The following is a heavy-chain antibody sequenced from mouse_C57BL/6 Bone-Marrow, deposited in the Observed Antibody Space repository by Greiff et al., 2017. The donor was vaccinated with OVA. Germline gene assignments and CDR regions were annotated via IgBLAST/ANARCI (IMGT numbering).Heavy chain of an antibody. V-gene: IGHV1-54*01. CDR2: INPGSGGT. D-gene: IGHD4-1*01. CDR3: ARGANWDEGYFDV. J-gene: IGHJ1*03. Sequence: QVQLQQSGAELVRPGTSVKVSCKASGYAFTNYLIEWVKQRPGPGLEWIGVINPGSGGTNYTEKFKGKATLTADKSSSTAYMQLSSLTSEDSAVYFCARGANWDEGYFDVWGTGTTVTVSS. CDR1: GYAFTNYL.